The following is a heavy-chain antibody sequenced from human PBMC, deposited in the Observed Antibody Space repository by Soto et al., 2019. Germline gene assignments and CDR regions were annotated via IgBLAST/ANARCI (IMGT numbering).Heavy chain of an antibody. V-gene: IGHV3-23*01. D-gene: IGHD4-4*01. CDR3: ARVASDYINSIDH. Sequence: EVQLLESGGDLVQPGGSLRLSCAASGFTFNAYAMTWVRQAPGKGLEWVSAIGGSGGNRYYAASVKGWFTISRDNSKDTLDLQMNRLRVEDTAVYYCARVASDYINSIDHWGQGILVTVSS. CDR2: IGGSGGNR. J-gene: IGHJ4*02. CDR1: GFTFNAYA.